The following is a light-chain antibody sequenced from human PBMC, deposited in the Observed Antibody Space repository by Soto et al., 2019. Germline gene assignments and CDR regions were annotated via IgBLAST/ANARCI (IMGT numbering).Light chain of an antibody. V-gene: IGKV1-5*01. CDR2: DAS. Sequence: DIQVTQSPSTLSASVGDRVSITCRASQSISTWLAWYQQKPGKAPKLLIYDASSLESGVPSRFSGSGSGTQFTLTISSLQLDDVATYYGQQDYSYPLTIGGGTKVDIK. CDR3: QQDYSYPLT. J-gene: IGKJ4*01. CDR1: QSISTW.